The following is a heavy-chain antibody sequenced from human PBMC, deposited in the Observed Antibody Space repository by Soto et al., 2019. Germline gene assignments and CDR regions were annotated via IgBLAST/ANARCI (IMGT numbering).Heavy chain of an antibody. Sequence: SVKVSCKASGGTFSSYAISWVRQAPGQGLEWMGGIIPIFGTANYAQKFQGRVTITADESTSTAYMELSSLRSEDTAVYYCESGGTTRVDVRFYYGMDVWGQGTTVTVSS. J-gene: IGHJ6*02. V-gene: IGHV1-69*13. CDR2: IIPIFGTA. CDR1: GGTFSSYA. CDR3: ESGGTTRVDVRFYYGMDV. D-gene: IGHD2-15*01.